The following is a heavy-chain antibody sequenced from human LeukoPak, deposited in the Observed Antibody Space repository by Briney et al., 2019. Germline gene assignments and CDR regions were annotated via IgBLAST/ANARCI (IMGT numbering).Heavy chain of an antibody. CDR2: ISAYNGNT. D-gene: IGHD6-13*01. CDR1: GYTFTSYG. V-gene: IGHV1-18*01. Sequence: ASVKVSCTASGYTFTSYGISWVRQAPGQGLEWMGWISAYNGNTNYAQKLQGRVTMATDTSTSTAYMELRSLRSDDTAVYYCAREYSSNWFDPWGQGTLVTVSS. CDR3: AREYSSNWFDP. J-gene: IGHJ5*02.